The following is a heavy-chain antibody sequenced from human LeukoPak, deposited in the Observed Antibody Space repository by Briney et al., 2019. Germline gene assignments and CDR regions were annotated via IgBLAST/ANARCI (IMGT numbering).Heavy chain of an antibody. CDR1: GYTFINYG. CDR2: ITTYNGNT. D-gene: IGHD2-15*01. CDR3: ARLSPPIASFCSGGTCYSGGFDP. Sequence: ASVKVSCXASGYTFINYGITWVRQAPGQGLEWMGWITTYNGNTYSAQNFQGRVTMTADTSTSTAYMEVRSLRSDDTAVYYCARLSPPIASFCSGGTCYSGGFDPWGQGTLVTVSS. V-gene: IGHV1-18*01. J-gene: IGHJ5*02.